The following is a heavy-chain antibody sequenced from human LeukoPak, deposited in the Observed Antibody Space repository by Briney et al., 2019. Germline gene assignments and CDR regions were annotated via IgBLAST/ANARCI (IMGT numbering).Heavy chain of an antibody. CDR2: LSFDGGNR. Sequence: PGGSLRLSCTASGFTFSNYAMHWVRQAPGKGLEWVAVLSFDGGNRYHADSVKGRFIISRDNSRNTLYLEMNSLRTEDTAVYYCAKDGGVDYYDSSGFAFWGQGTLVTVSS. CDR3: AKDGGVDYYDSSGFAF. V-gene: IGHV3-30*18. J-gene: IGHJ4*01. D-gene: IGHD3-22*01. CDR1: GFTFSNYA.